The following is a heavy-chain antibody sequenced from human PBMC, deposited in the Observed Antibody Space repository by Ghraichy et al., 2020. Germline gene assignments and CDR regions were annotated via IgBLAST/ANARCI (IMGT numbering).Heavy chain of an antibody. CDR1: GFTFSSYA. Sequence: GGSLRLSCAASGFTFSSYAMSWVRQAPGKGLEWVSAISGSGGSTYYADSVKGRFTISRDNSKNTLYLQMNSLRAEDTAVYYCAKDLTTLITIFGVNFDYWGQGTLVTVSS. D-gene: IGHD3-3*01. CDR2: ISGSGGST. CDR3: AKDLTTLITIFGVNFDY. J-gene: IGHJ4*02. V-gene: IGHV3-23*01.